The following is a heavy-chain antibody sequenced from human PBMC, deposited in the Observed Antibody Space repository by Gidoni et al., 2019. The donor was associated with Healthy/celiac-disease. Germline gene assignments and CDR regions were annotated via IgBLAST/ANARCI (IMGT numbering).Heavy chain of an antibody. CDR2: ISYVGSNK. J-gene: IGHJ4*02. CDR3: AKESRYFDWSTWGTFDY. D-gene: IGHD3-9*01. V-gene: IGHV3-30*18. Sequence: QVQLVESGGGVVQPGRSLSLPCAASGSPFTISGMHWVRQAPGKGLEWVAVISYVGSNKLYADSVKGRFTISRDNSKNTLYLQMNSLRAEDTAVYYCAKESRYFDWSTWGTFDYWGQGTPVTASS. CDR1: GSPFTISG.